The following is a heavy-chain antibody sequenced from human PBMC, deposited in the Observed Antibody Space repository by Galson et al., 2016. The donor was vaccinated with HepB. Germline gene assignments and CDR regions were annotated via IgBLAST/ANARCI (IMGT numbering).Heavy chain of an antibody. V-gene: IGHV1-46*02. CDR2: IKPSGGNR. CDR3: ARELDHSFYFDY. J-gene: IGHJ4*02. CDR1: GYTFNTYN. Sequence: SVKVSCKASGYTFNTYNMHWVRQAPGQGLEWMGIIKPSGGNRIYAQKFQDRITMTRDTSTSTVYMELISLRSEDTAVYYCARELDHSFYFDYWGQGTRVTVSS. D-gene: IGHD1-14*01.